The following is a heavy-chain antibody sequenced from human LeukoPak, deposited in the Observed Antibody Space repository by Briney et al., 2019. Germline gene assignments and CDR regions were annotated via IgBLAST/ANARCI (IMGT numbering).Heavy chain of an antibody. CDR3: ARRYSYDSSGYYGY. CDR1: GGSISSSSYY. CDR2: IYFSGST. D-gene: IGHD3-22*01. Sequence: SETLSLTCTVSGGSISSSSYYWGWIRQPPGKGLELIGSIYFSGSTYSNPSLKSRVTISVDMSKNQFSLKLSSVTAADTAVYYCARRYSYDSSGYYGYWGQGTLVTVSS. J-gene: IGHJ4*02. V-gene: IGHV4-39*01.